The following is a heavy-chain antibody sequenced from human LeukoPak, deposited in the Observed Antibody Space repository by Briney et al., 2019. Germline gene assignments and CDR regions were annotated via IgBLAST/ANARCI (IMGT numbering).Heavy chain of an antibody. Sequence: PGGSLRLSCAASGITFSSYIMSWVRQAPGKGLEWVSTIITSGASTYYADSVKGRFTISRDNSKNTLYLQMNSLRAEDTAVYYCAKGLFPTVTTPFDYWGQGTLVTVSS. J-gene: IGHJ4*02. D-gene: IGHD4-11*01. CDR2: IITSGAST. V-gene: IGHV3-23*01. CDR3: AKGLFPTVTTPFDY. CDR1: GITFSSYI.